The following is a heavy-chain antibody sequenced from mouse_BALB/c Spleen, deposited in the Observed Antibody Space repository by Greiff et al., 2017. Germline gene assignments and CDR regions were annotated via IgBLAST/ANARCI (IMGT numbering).Heavy chain of an antibody. J-gene: IGHJ4*01. V-gene: IGHV1S135*01. CDR3: ARATMITTTSLYAMDY. CDR1: GYSFTGYN. CDR2: IDPYYGGT. D-gene: IGHD2-4*01. Sequence: VQLQQSGPELVKTGASVKISCKASGYSFTGYNMNWVKQSNGKSLEWIGNIDPYYGGTSYNQKFKGKATLTVDKSSSTAYMQLKSLTSEDSAVYYCARATMITTTSLYAMDYWGQGTSVTVSS.